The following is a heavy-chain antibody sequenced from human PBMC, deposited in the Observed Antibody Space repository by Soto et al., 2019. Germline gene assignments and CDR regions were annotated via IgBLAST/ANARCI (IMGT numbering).Heavy chain of an antibody. CDR3: SRDRLMATAGTARHYFGLDV. CDR2: IYYSGTT. J-gene: IGHJ6*02. CDR1: GGSISSGGYY. D-gene: IGHD5-18*01. V-gene: IGHV4-31*03. Sequence: SETLSLTCTVSGGSISSGGYYWSWIRQHPGKGLEWIGYIYYSGTTYYNPSLKSRVTSSVDTSKNQFSLNLSSVTAADTAVYYCSRDRLMATAGTARHYFGLDVWGQGTTVTVSS.